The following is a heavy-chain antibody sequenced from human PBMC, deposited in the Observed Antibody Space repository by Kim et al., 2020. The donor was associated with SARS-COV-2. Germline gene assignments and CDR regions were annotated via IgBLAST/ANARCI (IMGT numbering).Heavy chain of an antibody. D-gene: IGHD6-19*01. CDR3: AKDGGIAVAGTPDY. Sequence: EESVKGRFTIARDNSKNTLYLQMNSLRAEETAVYYCAKDGGIAVAGTPDYWGQGTLVTVSS. V-gene: IGHV3-23*01. J-gene: IGHJ4*02.